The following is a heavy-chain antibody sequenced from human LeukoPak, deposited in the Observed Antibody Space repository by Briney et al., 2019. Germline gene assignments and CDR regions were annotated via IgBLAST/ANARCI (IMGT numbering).Heavy chain of an antibody. CDR3: AREARPGSGSYYSN. V-gene: IGHV4-59*12. J-gene: IGHJ4*02. Sequence: SETLSLTCTVSRGSISSYYWRWIRQPPGQGLEWIGYIYYSGSTNYNPSLKSRVTISVDTSKNQFSLKLSSVTAADTAVYYCAREARPGSGSYYSNWGQGTLVTVSS. CDR1: RGSISSYY. CDR2: IYYSGST. D-gene: IGHD3-10*01.